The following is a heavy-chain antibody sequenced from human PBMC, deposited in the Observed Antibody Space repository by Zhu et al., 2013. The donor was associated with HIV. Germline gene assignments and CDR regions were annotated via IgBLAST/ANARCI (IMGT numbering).Heavy chain of an antibody. CDR3: ARGEGITVTTIDWFDP. D-gene: IGHD4-4*01. CDR2: INPNSGGT. CDR1: GYTFTGYY. Sequence: QVQLVQSGAEVKEPGASVKVSCKASGYTFTGYYMHWVRQAPGQGLEWMGWINPNSGGTKYAQKFQGRVTMTRDTSISTAYMELSRLRSDDTAVYYCARGEGITVTTIDWFDPWGQGTLVTVSS. J-gene: IGHJ5*02. V-gene: IGHV1-2*02.